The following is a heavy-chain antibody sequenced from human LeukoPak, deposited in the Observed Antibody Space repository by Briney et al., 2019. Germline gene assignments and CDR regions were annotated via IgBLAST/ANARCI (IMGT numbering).Heavy chain of an antibody. CDR3: ARYGRRRYCSSTSCYADEA. CDR2: IYHSGST. J-gene: IGHJ5*02. CDR1: GGPISSSNW. Sequence: PSETLSLTCAVSGGPISSSNWWSWVRQPPGKGLEWIGEIYHSGSTNYNPSLKSRVTISVDKSKNQFSLKLSSVTAADTAVYYCARYGRRRYCSSTSCYADEAWGQGTLVTVSS. D-gene: IGHD2-2*01. V-gene: IGHV4-4*02.